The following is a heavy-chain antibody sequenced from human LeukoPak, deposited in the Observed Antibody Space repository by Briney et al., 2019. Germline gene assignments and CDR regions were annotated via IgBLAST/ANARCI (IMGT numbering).Heavy chain of an antibody. CDR3: SRLPDP. J-gene: IGHJ5*02. CDR1: RGSISDYY. Sequence: SETLSLTCTVSRGSISDYYWSWIRQPPGKGLEWIGYIYSGSINYNPSFKSRVTISVDTSKNQFSLKLSSVTAADTAVYYCSRLPDPWGQGTLVTVSS. V-gene: IGHV4-59*01. CDR2: IYSGSI.